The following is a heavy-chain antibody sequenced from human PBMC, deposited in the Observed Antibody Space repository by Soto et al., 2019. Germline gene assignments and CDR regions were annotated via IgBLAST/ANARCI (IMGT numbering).Heavy chain of an antibody. J-gene: IGHJ4*02. Sequence: SETLSLTCTVSGGSISSGDYYWSWIRQPPGKGLEWIGYIYYSGSTYYNPSLKSRVTISVDTSKNQFSLELSSVTAADTAVYYCARPHFSSSYYFDYWGQGTLVTVSS. CDR2: IYYSGST. CDR1: GGSISSGDYY. CDR3: ARPHFSSSYYFDY. D-gene: IGHD6-13*01. V-gene: IGHV4-30-4*01.